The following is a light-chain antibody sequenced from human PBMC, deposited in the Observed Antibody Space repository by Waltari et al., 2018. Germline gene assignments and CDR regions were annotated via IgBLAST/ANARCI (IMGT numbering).Light chain of an antibody. CDR1: QNLSSNF. Sequence: IVLTQSPGTLSLSPGDKASLSCKASQNLSSNFLAWFRQRPGQPPGHLIHGAAKRAAGIPDTFSGRGFGTDFTLTISRLEAEDSAVYYCQQYGTSPYTFGQGTKVEIK. CDR3: QQYGTSPYT. CDR2: GAA. V-gene: IGKV3-20*01. J-gene: IGKJ2*01.